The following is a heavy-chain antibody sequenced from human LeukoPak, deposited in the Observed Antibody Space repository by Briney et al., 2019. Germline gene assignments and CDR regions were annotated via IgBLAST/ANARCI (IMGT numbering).Heavy chain of an antibody. CDR2: ISAYNGNT. J-gene: IGHJ4*02. CDR1: SYTFTSYG. Sequence: GASVKVSCKASSYTFTSYGISWVRQAPGQGLEWMGWISAYNGNTNYAQKLQGRVTMTTDTSTTTAYMELRSLRSDDTAVYYCASLYGSGSPFDYWGQGTLVTVST. D-gene: IGHD3-10*01. CDR3: ASLYGSGSPFDY. V-gene: IGHV1-18*01.